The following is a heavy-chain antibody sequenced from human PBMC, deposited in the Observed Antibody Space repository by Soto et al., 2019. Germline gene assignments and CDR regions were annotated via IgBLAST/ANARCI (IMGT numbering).Heavy chain of an antibody. D-gene: IGHD2-15*01. V-gene: IGHV1-69*01. Sequence: QVQLVQSGAEVKKPGSSVKVSCKASGGTFSSYAISWVRQAPGQGLEWMGGIIPIFGTANYAQKFQGRVTITADESTSTAYMELSSLRSEDTAVYYCARDIVVVVAARGGWFDPWGQGTLVTVSS. CDR3: ARDIVVVVAARGGWFDP. J-gene: IGHJ5*02. CDR1: GGTFSSYA. CDR2: IIPIFGTA.